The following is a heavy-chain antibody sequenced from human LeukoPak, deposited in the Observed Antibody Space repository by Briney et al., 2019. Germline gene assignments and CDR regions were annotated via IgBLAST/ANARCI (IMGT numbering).Heavy chain of an antibody. D-gene: IGHD6-13*01. Sequence: ASVKVSCKASGYTFTSYYMHWVRQAPGQGLEWMGIINPSGGSTSYAQKFQGRVTMTRDMSTSTVYMELSSLRSEDTAVYYCARYTVPDSSSWYPRFDYWGQGTLVTVSS. CDR3: ARYTVPDSSSWYPRFDY. J-gene: IGHJ4*02. V-gene: IGHV1-46*01. CDR1: GYTFTSYY. CDR2: INPSGGST.